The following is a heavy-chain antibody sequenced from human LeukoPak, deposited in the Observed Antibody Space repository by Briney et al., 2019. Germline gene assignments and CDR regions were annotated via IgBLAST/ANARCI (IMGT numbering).Heavy chain of an antibody. D-gene: IGHD5-18*01. CDR2: IWYDGSNK. CDR1: GFTFSSYG. Sequence: GGSLRLSCAASGFTFSSYGMHWVRQAPGKGLEWVAVIWYDGSNKYYADSVKGRFTISRDNSKNTLYLQMNSLRDEDTAVYYCARDNFGTAMVTFLDYWGQGTLVTVSS. J-gene: IGHJ4*02. V-gene: IGHV3-33*01. CDR3: ARDNFGTAMVTFLDY.